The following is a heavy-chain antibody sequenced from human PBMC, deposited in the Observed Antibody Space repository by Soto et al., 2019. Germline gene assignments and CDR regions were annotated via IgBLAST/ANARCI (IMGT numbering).Heavy chain of an antibody. Sequence: QVQLVQSGAEVKKPGSSVKVSCKASGGSFSTFAISWLRQAPGQGLEWMGGIIPIFNTAKYTQKFQGRVTIIADESTSTAYMELSSLRSEDTAVYYCARDHPLARGNNWFDPWGQGTLVTVSS. CDR3: ARDHPLARGNNWFDP. D-gene: IGHD5-12*01. CDR1: GGSFSTFA. J-gene: IGHJ5*02. CDR2: IIPIFNTA. V-gene: IGHV1-69*01.